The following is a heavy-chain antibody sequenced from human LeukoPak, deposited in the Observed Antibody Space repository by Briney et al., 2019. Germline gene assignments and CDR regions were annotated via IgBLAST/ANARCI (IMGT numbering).Heavy chain of an antibody. J-gene: IGHJ5*02. Sequence: SETLSLTCTVSGGSISSYYWSWIRQPAGKGLEWIGRTYTSGSPTYNPSLKSRVTLSLDTSKNQFSLRLNSVTAADTAVYYCARVDYSGYDTRGWFDPWGQGTLVTVSS. CDR1: GGSISSYY. V-gene: IGHV4-4*07. CDR2: TYTSGSP. D-gene: IGHD5-12*01. CDR3: ARVDYSGYDTRGWFDP.